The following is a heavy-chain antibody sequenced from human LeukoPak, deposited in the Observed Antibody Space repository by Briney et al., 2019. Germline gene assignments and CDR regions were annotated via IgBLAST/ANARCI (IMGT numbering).Heavy chain of an antibody. D-gene: IGHD3-3*01. Sequence: KPSETLSLTCTVSGGSISSGTYYWGWIRQPPGKGLEWIGSIYNSGSTYYNPSLKSRVTISVDTSKNQFSPKLSSVTAADTAVYYCASYDFWSGYTYDHWGQGTLVNVSS. J-gene: IGHJ4*02. V-gene: IGHV4-39*01. CDR3: ASYDFWSGYTYDH. CDR2: IYNSGST. CDR1: GGSISSGTYY.